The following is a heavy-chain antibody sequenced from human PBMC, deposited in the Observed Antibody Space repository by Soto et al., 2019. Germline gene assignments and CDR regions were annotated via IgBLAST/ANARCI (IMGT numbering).Heavy chain of an antibody. J-gene: IGHJ6*02. Sequence: GSLRLSCRASGLAFGNYAMNWVRQVPGRGLEWVAGVSTNGRSTYYADSVRGRFTISRDNSKITVYLQMNSLRAEDTAVYYCAKDRAFNYFYGMDVWGQGTTVTVSS. CDR1: GLAFGNYA. D-gene: IGHD3-10*01. CDR2: VSTNGRST. CDR3: AKDRAFNYFYGMDV. V-gene: IGHV3-23*01.